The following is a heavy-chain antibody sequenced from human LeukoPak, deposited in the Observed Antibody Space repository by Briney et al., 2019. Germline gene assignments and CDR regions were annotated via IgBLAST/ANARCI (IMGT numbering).Heavy chain of an antibody. Sequence: GGSLRLSCAASGFTFDDYGMSWVRQAPGKGLEWVSGINWNGGSTGYADSVKGRFTISRDNAKNSLYLQMNSLRAEDTAVYYCAKDELTMVRGGESGTFDYWGQGTLVTVSS. J-gene: IGHJ4*02. V-gene: IGHV3-20*04. D-gene: IGHD3-10*01. CDR1: GFTFDDYG. CDR3: AKDELTMVRGGESGTFDY. CDR2: INWNGGST.